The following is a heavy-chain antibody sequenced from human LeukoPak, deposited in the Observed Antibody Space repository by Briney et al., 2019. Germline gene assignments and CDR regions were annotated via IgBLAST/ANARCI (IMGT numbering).Heavy chain of an antibody. Sequence: GGSLRLSCAASGFTFDDYAMHWVRQAPGKGLEWVSLISGDGGSTYYADSVKGRFTISRDNSKNSPYLQMNSLRAEDTAVYYCARTSAYCGGDCPSVFDYWGQGTLVTVSS. CDR3: ARTSAYCGGDCPSVFDY. V-gene: IGHV3-43*02. CDR1: GFTFDDYA. CDR2: ISGDGGST. J-gene: IGHJ4*02. D-gene: IGHD2-21*02.